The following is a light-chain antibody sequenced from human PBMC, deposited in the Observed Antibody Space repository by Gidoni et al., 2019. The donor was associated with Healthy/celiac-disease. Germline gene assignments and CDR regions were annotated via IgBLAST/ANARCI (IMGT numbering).Light chain of an antibody. Sequence: DLQMTQSPSSLSASVGDRVTITCRASQSISSYLNWYQQKPGKAPKLLIYAASSLQSGVPSRFSGSGSGTDFTLTISSLQPEDFETYYCQQSYSTLSITFGQGTRLEIK. V-gene: IGKV1-39*01. CDR1: QSISSY. CDR3: QQSYSTLSIT. J-gene: IGKJ5*01. CDR2: AAS.